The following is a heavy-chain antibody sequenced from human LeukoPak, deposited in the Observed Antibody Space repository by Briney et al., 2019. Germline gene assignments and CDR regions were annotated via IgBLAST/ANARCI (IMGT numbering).Heavy chain of an antibody. V-gene: IGHV4-59*01. Sequence: SETLSLTCTVSGGSISSYHWSWIRQPPGKGLEWIGNINYSGSTNSNPSLNSRATISVDMSRKHFFLDLSSVTAADTAVYYCARAAHYSGTSDQYSGGWYYFDFWGQGTLVTVSS. CDR2: INYSGST. CDR3: ARAAHYSGTSDQYSGGWYYFDF. D-gene: IGHD3-10*01. J-gene: IGHJ4*02. CDR1: GGSISSYH.